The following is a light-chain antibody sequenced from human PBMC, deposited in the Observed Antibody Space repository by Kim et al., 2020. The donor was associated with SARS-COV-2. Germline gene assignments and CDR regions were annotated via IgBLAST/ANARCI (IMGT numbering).Light chain of an antibody. CDR2: GHN. V-gene: IGLV3-19*01. CDR1: SLRVYL. J-gene: IGLJ2*01. CDR3: NSRLSDDLVV. Sequence: SSELTQDPAVSVALGQTVTITCHGDSLRVYLAAWYQQRPGQAPILVISGHNNRPSGIPDRFSGSSSGNTASLTITGAQAEDEADYYCNSRLSDDLVVFGGGTRLTVL.